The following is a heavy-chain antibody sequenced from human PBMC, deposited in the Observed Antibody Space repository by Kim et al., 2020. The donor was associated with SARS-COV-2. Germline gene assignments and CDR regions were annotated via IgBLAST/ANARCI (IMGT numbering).Heavy chain of an antibody. V-gene: IGHV1-69*02. CDR1: GGTFSSYT. D-gene: IGHD3-22*01. J-gene: IGHJ4*02. CDR3: ARHDSSGYYLYFDY. CDR2: IIPILGIA. Sequence: SVKVSCKASGGTFSSYTISWVRQAPGQGLEWMGRIIPILGIANYAQKFQGRVTITADKSTSTAYMELSSLRSEDTAVYYCARHDSSGYYLYFDYWGQGTLVTVSS.